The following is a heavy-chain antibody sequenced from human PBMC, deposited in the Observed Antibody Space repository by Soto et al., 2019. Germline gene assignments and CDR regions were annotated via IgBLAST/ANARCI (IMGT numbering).Heavy chain of an antibody. CDR3: ARDDVDIVVVVAATPYSAFDI. V-gene: IGHV3-48*01. CDR2: ISSSSSTI. D-gene: IGHD2-15*01. J-gene: IGHJ3*02. Sequence: GGSLRLSCAASGFTFSSYSMNWVRQAPGKGLEWVSYISSSSSTIYYAESAKGRFTISRDNAKNSLYLQMNSLRAEDTAVFYCARDDVDIVVVVAATPYSAFDIWGQGTMVTVSS. CDR1: GFTFSSYS.